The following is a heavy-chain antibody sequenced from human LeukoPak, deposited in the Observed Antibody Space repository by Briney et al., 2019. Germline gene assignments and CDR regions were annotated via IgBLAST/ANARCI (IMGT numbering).Heavy chain of an antibody. CDR1: GFTFSSYA. Sequence: PGGSLRLSCAASGFTFSSYAMHRVRQAPGKGLEYVSAISSNGGSTYYANSVKGRFTISRDNSKNTLYLQMGSLRAEDMAVYYCARNSRDSGSYSLGYQDYWGQGTLVTVSS. D-gene: IGHD3-10*01. CDR2: ISSNGGST. CDR3: ARNSRDSGSYSLGYQDY. V-gene: IGHV3-64*01. J-gene: IGHJ4*02.